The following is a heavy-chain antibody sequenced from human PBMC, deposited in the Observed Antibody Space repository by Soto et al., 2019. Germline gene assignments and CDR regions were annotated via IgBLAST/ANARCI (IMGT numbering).Heavy chain of an antibody. CDR1: GGSFSGYY. Sequence: PSETLSLTCAVYGGSFSGYYWSWIRQPPGKGLEWIGEINHSGSTNYNPSLKSRVTISVDTSKNQFSLKLSSVTAADTAVYYCARGPPIVGATRGLVWGDYWGQGTLVTVSS. CDR3: ARGPPIVGATRGLVWGDY. V-gene: IGHV4-34*01. J-gene: IGHJ4*02. CDR2: INHSGST. D-gene: IGHD1-26*01.